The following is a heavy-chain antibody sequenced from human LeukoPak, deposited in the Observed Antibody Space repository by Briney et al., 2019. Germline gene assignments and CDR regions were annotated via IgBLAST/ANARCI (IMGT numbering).Heavy chain of an antibody. V-gene: IGHV4-34*01. J-gene: IGHJ4*02. Sequence: SETLSLTCAVYGGSFSGYYWSWIRQPPGKGLEWIGEIKHSGSTNYNPSLKSRVTISVDTSKNQFSLKLSSVTAADTAVYYCARVPVRGVLKGYFDYWGQGTLVTVSS. CDR2: IKHSGST. D-gene: IGHD3-10*01. CDR3: ARVPVRGVLKGYFDY. CDR1: GGSFSGYY.